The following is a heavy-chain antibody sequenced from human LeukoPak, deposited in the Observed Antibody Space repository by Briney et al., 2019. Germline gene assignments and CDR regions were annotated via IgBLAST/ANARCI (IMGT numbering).Heavy chain of an antibody. D-gene: IGHD3-22*01. V-gene: IGHV4-34*01. Sequence: SETLSLTCAVYGGSFSGYYWSWIRQPPGKGLEWIGEINHSGSTNYNPSLKSRVTISVDTSKNQFSLKLSSVTAADTAVYYCARDSNYYDCSGTGLIWGQGTMVTVSS. J-gene: IGHJ3*02. CDR2: INHSGST. CDR1: GGSFSGYY. CDR3: ARDSNYYDCSGTGLI.